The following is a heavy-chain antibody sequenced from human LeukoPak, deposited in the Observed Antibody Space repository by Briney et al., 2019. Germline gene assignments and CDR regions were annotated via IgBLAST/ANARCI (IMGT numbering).Heavy chain of an antibody. CDR3: ARGGSGYDSFYYSGMDV. CDR1: GGSVSRGNYY. V-gene: IGHV4-61*01. J-gene: IGHJ6*02. D-gene: IGHD5-12*01. CDR2: IYDSGST. Sequence: PSETLSLTCTVSGGSVSRGNYYWSWIRQPPGKGLEWIGYIYDSGSTNYNPSLKSRVTISVDTSKNQFSLKLSSVTAADTAVYYCARGGSGYDSFYYSGMDVWGQGTTVTVSS.